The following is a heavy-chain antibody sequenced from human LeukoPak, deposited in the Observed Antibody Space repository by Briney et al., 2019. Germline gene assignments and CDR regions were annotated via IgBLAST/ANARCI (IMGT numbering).Heavy chain of an antibody. D-gene: IGHD6-6*01. V-gene: IGHV3-7*01. CDR3: ARDRVKYSSSNWFDP. CDR1: GFTFSSYW. Sequence: GGSLRLSCAASGFTFSSYWMSWVRQAPGKGREWVANIKQDGSEKYYVDSVKGRFTISRDNAKNSLYLQMNSLRAEDTAVYYCARDRVKYSSSNWFDPWGQGTLVTVSS. J-gene: IGHJ5*02. CDR2: IKQDGSEK.